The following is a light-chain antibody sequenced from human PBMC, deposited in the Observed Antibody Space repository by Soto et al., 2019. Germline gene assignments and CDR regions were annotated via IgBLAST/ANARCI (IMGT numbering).Light chain of an antibody. V-gene: IGKV4-1*01. J-gene: IGKJ1*01. Sequence: IVMTQSPDSLAVSLGERATINWKSSQSLLHLAWYQQKPGQPPKLLIYWASTRESGVPDRFSGSASGTDFTLTISSLQAEDVAIYYCQQYYTTPVTFGQGTKVELK. CDR3: QQYYTTPVT. CDR2: WAS. CDR1: QSLLH.